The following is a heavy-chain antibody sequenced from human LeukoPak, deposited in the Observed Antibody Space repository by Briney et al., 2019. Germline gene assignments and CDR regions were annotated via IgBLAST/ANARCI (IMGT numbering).Heavy chain of an antibody. J-gene: IGHJ4*02. V-gene: IGHV3-23*01. CDR1: GFSLTNFA. D-gene: IGHD5-12*01. Sequence: GGSLRLSCAASGFSLTNFAMSWVRQAPGKGLEWVSLIIGSSGDTFYAHSVKGRFTISRDNSKNRLYLQMNSLRAEDTALYYCAKGAYDYIEMGYFDYWGQGTLVTVSS. CDR2: IIGSSGDT. CDR3: AKGAYDYIEMGYFDY.